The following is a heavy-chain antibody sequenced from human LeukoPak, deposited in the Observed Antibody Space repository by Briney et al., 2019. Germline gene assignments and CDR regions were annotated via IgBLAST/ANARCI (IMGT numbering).Heavy chain of an antibody. J-gene: IGHJ4*02. CDR1: GFAFSSYS. Sequence: QPGGSLRLSCAASGFAFSSYSMNWVRQAPGKGLEWVSYISSSSSTIYYADSVKGRFTISRDNAKNSLYLQMNSLRAEDTAVYYCARDRYYYGSPGVTPFDYWGQGTLVTVSS. D-gene: IGHD3-10*01. CDR2: ISSSSSTI. V-gene: IGHV3-48*04. CDR3: ARDRYYYGSPGVTPFDY.